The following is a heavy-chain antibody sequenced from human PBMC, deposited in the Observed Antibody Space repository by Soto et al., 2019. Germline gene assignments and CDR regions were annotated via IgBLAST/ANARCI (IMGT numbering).Heavy chain of an antibody. CDR3: ARQRGSLAVAGPLFYFDH. J-gene: IGHJ4*02. D-gene: IGHD6-19*01. CDR1: GFTFSSFS. Sequence: PXGSLRVSCAASGFTFSSFSMSWVRQAPGKGLEWVSGISASGGSTDYADSVKGRSTISKDKSKNTLYLDMNSLSAEDTGIYYCARQRGSLAVAGPLFYFDHWGQGILVTVTS. V-gene: IGHV3-23*01. CDR2: ISASGGST.